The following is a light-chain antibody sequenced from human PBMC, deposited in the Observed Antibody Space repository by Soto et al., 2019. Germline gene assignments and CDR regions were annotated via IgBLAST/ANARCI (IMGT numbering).Light chain of an antibody. Sequence: EIVMTESPATLPVTPGESATLSCRASQSISNSLAWYQQKPGQAPRLLIYDASNRASGIPARFSGSGSGTEFTLTISSLQSDDFAVYYCQQYNNWPPWTFGHGTKVDIK. CDR3: QQYNNWPPWT. CDR2: DAS. V-gene: IGKV3D-15*01. CDR1: QSISNS. J-gene: IGKJ1*01.